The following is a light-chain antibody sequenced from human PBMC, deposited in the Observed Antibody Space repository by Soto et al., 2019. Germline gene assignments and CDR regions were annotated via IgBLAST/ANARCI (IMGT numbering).Light chain of an antibody. V-gene: IGKV3-11*01. CDR1: QNIDKN. Sequence: EIVLTHFPATLPVSPGETATVSCNASQNIDKNLAWYRQRPCLAPRLLIYDLSNTFIALPPRLRGSCSATDFNLTISHLEPEDFAVYYCQQRFNWPPELTFGGGTQVDIK. CDR2: DLS. CDR3: QQRFNWPPELT. J-gene: IGKJ4*01.